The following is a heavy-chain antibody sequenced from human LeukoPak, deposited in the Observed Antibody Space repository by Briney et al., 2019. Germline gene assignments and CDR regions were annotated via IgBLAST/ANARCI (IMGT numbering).Heavy chain of an antibody. CDR2: IRYDGSNK. CDR1: GFTFSSYG. V-gene: IGHV3-30*02. J-gene: IGHJ4*02. CDR3: AKDLSAIAAAGTFCFDY. Sequence: GGSLRLSCAASGFTFSSYGMHWVRQAPGKGLEWVAFIRYDGSNKYYADSVKGRFTISRDNSKNTLYLQMNSLRAEDTAVYYCAKDLSAIAAAGTFCFDYWGQGTLVTVSS. D-gene: IGHD6-13*01.